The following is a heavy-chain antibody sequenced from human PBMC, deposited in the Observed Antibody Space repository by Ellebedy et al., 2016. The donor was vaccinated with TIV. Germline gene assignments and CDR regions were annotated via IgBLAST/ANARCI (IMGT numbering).Heavy chain of an antibody. J-gene: IGHJ4*02. CDR3: VRARSYSGYAFDY. Sequence: GSLRLSXAVYGGSFSGYYWSWIRQPPGKGLEWIGEINHSGSTNYNPSLKSRVTISVDTSKNQFSLKLSSVTAADTAVYYCVRARSYSGYAFDYWGQGTLVTVSS. D-gene: IGHD5-12*01. CDR2: INHSGST. CDR1: GGSFSGYY. V-gene: IGHV4-34*01.